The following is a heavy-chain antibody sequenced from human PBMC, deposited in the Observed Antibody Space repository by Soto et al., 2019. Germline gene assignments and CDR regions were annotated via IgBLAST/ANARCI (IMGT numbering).Heavy chain of an antibody. J-gene: IGHJ6*02. CDR2: IIPIFGTA. Sequence: SVKVSCKASGCTFSSYSISWVRQAPGQGLEWMGGIIPIFGTANYAQKPQGRVTITADKSTSTAYMELSSLRSEDTAVYYCARRTLWWEPLPPYYCYYGMDVWGQGTTVTVSS. CDR3: ARRTLWWEPLPPYYCYYGMDV. CDR1: GCTFSSYS. D-gene: IGHD1-26*01. V-gene: IGHV1-69*06.